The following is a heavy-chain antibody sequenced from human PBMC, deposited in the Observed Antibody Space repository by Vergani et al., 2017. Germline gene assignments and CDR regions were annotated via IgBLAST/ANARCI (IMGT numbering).Heavy chain of an antibody. V-gene: IGHV4-39*07. CDR1: GGSISSSSYY. Sequence: QLQLQESGPGLVKPSETLSLTCTVSGGSISSSSYYWGWIRQPPGKGLEWIGGIYYSGSTYYNPSLKSRVTISVDTSKNLFSLKLSSVTAADTAVYYCATNPPSLLWFGENSYYFDYWGQGTLVTVSS. CDR2: IYYSGST. D-gene: IGHD3-10*01. CDR3: ATNPPSLLWFGENSYYFDY. J-gene: IGHJ4*02.